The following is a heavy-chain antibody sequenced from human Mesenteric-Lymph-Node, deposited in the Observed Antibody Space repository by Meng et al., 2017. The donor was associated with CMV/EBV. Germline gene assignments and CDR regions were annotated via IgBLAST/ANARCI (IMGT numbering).Heavy chain of an antibody. CDR1: GFNFKIYT. D-gene: IGHD5-12*01. Sequence: GGSLRLSCVASGFNFKIYTINWVRQAPGKGLEWVSSISSGVNHVYYADSVKGRFTISRDNAQNSLFLQMNRLRAEDTAIYYCARAGGYGNYQNDYYYYGMDVWGQGTPVTVSS. CDR3: ARAGGYGNYQNDYYYYGMDV. CDR2: ISSGVNHV. J-gene: IGHJ6*02. V-gene: IGHV3-21*01.